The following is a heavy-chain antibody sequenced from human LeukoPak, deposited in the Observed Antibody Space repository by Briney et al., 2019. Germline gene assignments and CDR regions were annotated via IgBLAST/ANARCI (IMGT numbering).Heavy chain of an antibody. V-gene: IGHV1-2*02. CDR1: GYTFTDYF. Sequence: VASVKVSCKASGYTFTDYFLHWVRQSPGQGLEWLAWISPITGGTKYAQKFQGRVTLTRDTSISTAYMELSRLRSDDTAVYFCARGRDSGSRTYYFDYWGLGTLVTVSS. CDR3: ARGRDSGSRTYYFDY. J-gene: IGHJ4*02. CDR2: ISPITGGT. D-gene: IGHD1-26*01.